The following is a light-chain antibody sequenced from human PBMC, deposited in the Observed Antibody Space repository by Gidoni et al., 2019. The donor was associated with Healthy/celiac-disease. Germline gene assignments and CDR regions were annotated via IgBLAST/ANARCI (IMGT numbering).Light chain of an antibody. CDR3: QQYGSSYT. J-gene: IGKJ2*01. CDR1: QSVSSSY. V-gene: IGKV3-20*01. CDR2: GAS. Sequence: DIVLTPSPGTLSLSPGERATLSCRASQSVSSSYLAWYQQKPGQAPRLLIYGASSRATGIPDRFSGSVSGTDFTLTISRLEPEDFAVYYCQQYGSSYTFGQGTKLEIK.